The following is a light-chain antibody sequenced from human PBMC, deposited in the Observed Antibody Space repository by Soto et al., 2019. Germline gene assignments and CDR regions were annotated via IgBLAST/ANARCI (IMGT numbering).Light chain of an antibody. CDR2: GAS. V-gene: IGKV3-20*01. CDR1: QSVSSSY. Sequence: NVVSQSPGSLSLSPREKATLSCRSSQSVSSSYLAWYQQKPGQAPRLLIYGASSRATGIPDRFSGSGSGTDFTLTISRLEPEDFAVYYCQQYGSSPQAFGQGTKV. CDR3: QQYGSSPQA. J-gene: IGKJ1*01.